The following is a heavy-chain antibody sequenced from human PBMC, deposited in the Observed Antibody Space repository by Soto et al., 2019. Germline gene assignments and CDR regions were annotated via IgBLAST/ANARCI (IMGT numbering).Heavy chain of an antibody. CDR3: ASTIRTYYYGSGSH. CDR2: ISYDGSNK. J-gene: IGHJ4*02. CDR1: GFTFSSYA. V-gene: IGHV3-30-3*01. D-gene: IGHD3-10*01. Sequence: QVQLVESGGGVVQPGRSLRLSCAASGFTFSSYAMHWVRQAPGKGLEWVAVISYDGSNKYYADSVKGRFTISRDNSKNTLYLQMNSLRAEDTAVYYCASTIRTYYYGSGSHWGQGTLVTVSS.